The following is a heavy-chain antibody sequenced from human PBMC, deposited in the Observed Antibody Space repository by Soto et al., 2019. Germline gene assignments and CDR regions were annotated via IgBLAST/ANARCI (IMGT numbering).Heavy chain of an antibody. J-gene: IGHJ6*02. CDR2: IWYDGSNK. CDR1: GFTFSSYG. Sequence: PGGSLRLSCAASGFTFSSYGMHWVRRAPGKGLEWVAVIWYDGSNKYYADSVKGRFTISRDNSKNTLYLQMNSLRAEDTAVYYCARTGGGMDVWGQGTTATVSS. CDR3: ARTGGGMDV. D-gene: IGHD1-26*01. V-gene: IGHV3-33*01.